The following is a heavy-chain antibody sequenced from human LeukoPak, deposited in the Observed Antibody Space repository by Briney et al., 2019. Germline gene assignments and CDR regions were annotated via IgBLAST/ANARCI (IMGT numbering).Heavy chain of an antibody. Sequence: PGGSLRLSCTVSGFTFTDYYMSWVRQAPGKGLEWVSYISSSGSTIYYADSVKGRFTISRDNAKNSLYLQMNSLRAEDTAVYYCARGGTAMAYDYWGQGTLVTVSS. D-gene: IGHD5-18*01. V-gene: IGHV3-11*01. CDR2: ISSSGSTI. CDR1: GFTFTDYY. J-gene: IGHJ4*02. CDR3: ARGGTAMAYDY.